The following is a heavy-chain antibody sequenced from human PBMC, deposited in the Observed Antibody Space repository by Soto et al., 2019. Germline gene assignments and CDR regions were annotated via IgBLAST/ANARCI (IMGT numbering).Heavy chain of an antibody. V-gene: IGHV1-46*03. CDR3: ARDQGDDIVVVPAAIPSAFDI. CDR2: INPSGGST. J-gene: IGHJ3*02. Sequence: ASVKVSCKASGYTFTSYYMHWVRQAPGQGLEWMGIINPSGGSTSYAQKFQGRVTMTRDTSTSTVYMELSSLRSEDTAVYYCARDQGDDIVVVPAAIPSAFDIWGQGTMVTVSS. D-gene: IGHD2-2*01. CDR1: GYTFTSYY.